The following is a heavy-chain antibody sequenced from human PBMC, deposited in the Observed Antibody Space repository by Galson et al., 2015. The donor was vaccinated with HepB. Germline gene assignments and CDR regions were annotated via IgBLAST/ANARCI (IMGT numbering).Heavy chain of an antibody. CDR1: GFTFSSYW. Sequence: SLRLSCATSGFTFSSYWVTWVRQASGKGLEWVASIRQDGRATYYEDSVKGRFTISRDNPKNSLSLQMNSLRAEDTAVYYCARGSAKTRHANFDYRGQGTPVTVSS. D-gene: IGHD6-19*01. CDR2: IRQDGRAT. J-gene: IGHJ4*02. V-gene: IGHV3-7*01. CDR3: ARGSAKTRHANFDY.